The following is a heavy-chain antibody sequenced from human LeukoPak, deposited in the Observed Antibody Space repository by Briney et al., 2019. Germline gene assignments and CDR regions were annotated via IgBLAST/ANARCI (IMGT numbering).Heavy chain of an antibody. D-gene: IGHD1-7*01. V-gene: IGHV7-4-1*01. CDR2: ISTNTGNP. Sequence: ASVKVSCKASGYTFTSYYMHWVRQAPGQGLEFLGWISTNTGNPTYAQGFTGRFVFSLDTSVSTAYLQIRSLKAEDSAVYYCARDYTLTVGTTSYFQHWGQGTRVTVSS. CDR3: ARDYTLTVGTTSYFQH. J-gene: IGHJ1*01. CDR1: GYTFTSYY.